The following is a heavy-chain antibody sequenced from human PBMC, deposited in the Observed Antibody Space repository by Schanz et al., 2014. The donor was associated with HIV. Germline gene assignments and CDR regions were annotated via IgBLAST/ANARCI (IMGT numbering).Heavy chain of an antibody. CDR2: ISATGAYM. Sequence: EVRLRESGGGREKRGGARRISCAASGLKSSNYSMNWVRQAPGKGLEWVAFISATGAYMYYADSVKGRFTISRDNAKKSLFLQMNSLRDEDTAIYFCARDSVDAVVTSTDYYNGIDVWGQGTTVTVSS. V-gene: IGHV3-21*02. J-gene: IGHJ6*02. CDR3: ARDSVDAVVTSTDYYNGIDV. D-gene: IGHD2-21*02. CDR1: GLKSSNYS.